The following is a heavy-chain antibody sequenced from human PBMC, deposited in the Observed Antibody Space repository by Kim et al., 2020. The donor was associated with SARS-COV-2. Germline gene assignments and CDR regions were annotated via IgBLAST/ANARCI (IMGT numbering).Heavy chain of an antibody. D-gene: IGHD1-26*01. V-gene: IGHV3-7*01. CDR1: GFTFSNYW. J-gene: IGHJ4*02. CDR2: IKQDGSET. CDR3: ARGAGWEADY. Sequence: GGYLRLSCAASGFTFSNYWMNWVRQAPGKGLEWVANIKQDGSETNYLDSVKGRFTISRDNAKNSLDLHMSGLTAEDTAVYYCARGAGWEADYWGQGTLVT.